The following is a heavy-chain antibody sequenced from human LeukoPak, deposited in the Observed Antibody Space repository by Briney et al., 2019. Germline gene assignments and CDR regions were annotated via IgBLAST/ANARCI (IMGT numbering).Heavy chain of an antibody. V-gene: IGHV1-18*01. CDR3: VREVTMVRGVITFYHYNGMGV. J-gene: IGHJ6*02. CDR1: GYTFTSYG. D-gene: IGHD3-10*01. Sequence: GASVKVSCKASGYTFTSYGINWVRQAPGQGLEWMGWISAYNGNTNYAQKLQGRVTMTTDTSTSTAYMELRSLRSDDTAVYYCVREVTMVRGVITFYHYNGMGVWGQGTAVTVSS. CDR2: ISAYNGNT.